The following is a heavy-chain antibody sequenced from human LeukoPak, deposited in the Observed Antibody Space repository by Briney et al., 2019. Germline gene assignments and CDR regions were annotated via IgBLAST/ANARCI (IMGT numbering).Heavy chain of an antibody. CDR3: AKTRLPRITGMTGYNY. CDR2: ISGSGGST. CDR1: GFTFSSYA. J-gene: IGHJ4*02. D-gene: IGHD1-20*01. V-gene: IGHV3-23*01. Sequence: GGSLRLSCAASGFTFSSYAMSWVRQAPGKGLEWVSAISGSGGSTYYADSVKGRYTISRDNSKNTLYLQMNSLRAEDTAVYYCAKTRLPRITGMTGYNYWGQGILVTVSS.